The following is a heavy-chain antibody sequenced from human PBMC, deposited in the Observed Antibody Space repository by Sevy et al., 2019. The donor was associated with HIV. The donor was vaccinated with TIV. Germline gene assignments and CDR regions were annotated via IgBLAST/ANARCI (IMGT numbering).Heavy chain of an antibody. Sequence: GGSLRLSCAASGFSISGYGMHWVRQAPGKGLEWVAVIWYDGTNKEYADTVKGRFTISRDNSKNTLYLQMNSLRAEYTAVYYCAREDIRVAGIGYYFHSWGQGTLVTVSS. D-gene: IGHD6-19*01. V-gene: IGHV3-33*01. CDR1: GFSISGYG. CDR2: IWYDGTNK. CDR3: AREDIRVAGIGYYFHS. J-gene: IGHJ4*02.